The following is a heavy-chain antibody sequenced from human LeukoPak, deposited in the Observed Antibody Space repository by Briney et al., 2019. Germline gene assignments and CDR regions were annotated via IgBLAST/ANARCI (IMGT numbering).Heavy chain of an antibody. D-gene: IGHD4-17*01. CDR2: IYHSGST. J-gene: IGHJ3*02. CDR3: ARDFFDYGDYRGAFDI. Sequence: PSQTLSLTCTVSGGSISSGGYYWSWIRQPPGKGLEWIGYIYHSGSTYYNPSLKSRVTISVDRSKNQFSLKLSSVTAADTAVYYCARDFFDYGDYRGAFDIWGQGTMVTVSS. CDR1: GGSISSGGYY. V-gene: IGHV4-30-2*01.